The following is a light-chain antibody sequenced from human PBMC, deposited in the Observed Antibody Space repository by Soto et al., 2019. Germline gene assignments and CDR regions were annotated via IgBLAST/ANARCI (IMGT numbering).Light chain of an antibody. CDR2: EVN. CDR1: STDVGGYNY. V-gene: IGLV2-14*01. Sequence: QSALAQPSSVSGSPGQSITISCTGTSTDVGGYNYVSWYQHHPGKGPKLIIYEVNNRPSGVSDRFSGSKSGNKASLTISNLEAEDESDYYCGSYTGTDTPFVFGIGTKVTVL. CDR3: GSYTGTDTPFV. J-gene: IGLJ1*01.